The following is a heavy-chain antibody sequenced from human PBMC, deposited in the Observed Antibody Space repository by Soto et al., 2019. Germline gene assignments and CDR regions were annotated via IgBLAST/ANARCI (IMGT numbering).Heavy chain of an antibody. D-gene: IGHD3-22*01. Sequence: GGSLRLSCRASGFTFGDYAMSWVRQAPGKGLEWVGFIRTKAHGGTTDYAASVKGRFTISRDDSKSIAYLQMNSLKTEDTAVYYCTRAPYYDSSGYYFDYWGQGTLVTVSS. CDR1: GFTFGDYA. J-gene: IGHJ4*02. CDR2: IRTKAHGGTT. CDR3: TRAPYYDSSGYYFDY. V-gene: IGHV3-49*04.